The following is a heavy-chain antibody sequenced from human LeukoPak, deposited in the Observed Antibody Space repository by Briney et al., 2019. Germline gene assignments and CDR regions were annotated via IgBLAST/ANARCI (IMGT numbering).Heavy chain of an antibody. V-gene: IGHV3-23*01. D-gene: IGHD3-22*01. CDR2: INGNGDNT. Sequence: SGGSLRLSCAASGFTVSSYAMSWVRQAPGKGLEWVSSINGNGDNTYYAASVKGRFTISRDNSKNPLFLQLSSLSAEATAVYYCAKYYYDGSGRSFDYWGQGTLVTVSS. CDR3: AKYYYDGSGRSFDY. J-gene: IGHJ4*02. CDR1: GFTVSSYA.